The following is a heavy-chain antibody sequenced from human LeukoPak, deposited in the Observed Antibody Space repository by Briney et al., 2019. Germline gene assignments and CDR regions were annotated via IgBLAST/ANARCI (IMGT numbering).Heavy chain of an antibody. V-gene: IGHV4-39*01. CDR3: ARHLYDISGYYRDDAFDI. D-gene: IGHD3-22*01. CDR2: IYYSGST. J-gene: IGHJ3*02. Sequence: SETLSLTCTVSGGSISSSSYYWGWIRQPPGKGLEWIGSIYYSGSTYYNPSLKSRVTISVDTSKNQFSLKLSSVTAADTAVYYCARHLYDISGYYRDDAFDIWGQGTMVTVSS. CDR1: GGSISSSSYY.